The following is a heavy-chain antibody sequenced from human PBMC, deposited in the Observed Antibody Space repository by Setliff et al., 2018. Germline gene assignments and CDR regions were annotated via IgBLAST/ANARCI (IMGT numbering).Heavy chain of an antibody. CDR2: TIPSFGST. Sequence: ASVTVSCKASGGTFRSYGISWVRQAPGQGLEWMGGTIPSFGSTNYAQKFQDRVTIITDESTSTAYMELSSLRTEDTAVYYCAREGVDTRSSTDYRYYMDVWGKGTTVTVSS. CDR1: GGTFRSYG. J-gene: IGHJ6*03. D-gene: IGHD5-18*01. CDR3: AREGVDTRSSTDYRYYMDV. V-gene: IGHV1-69*05.